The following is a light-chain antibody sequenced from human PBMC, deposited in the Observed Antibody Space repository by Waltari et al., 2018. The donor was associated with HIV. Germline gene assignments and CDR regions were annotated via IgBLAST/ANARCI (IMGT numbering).Light chain of an antibody. V-gene: IGKV4-1*01. CDR3: QQYYSTPLT. CDR2: WAS. J-gene: IGKJ4*01. Sequence: DIVMTQSPDSLAVSLGGRATIHCTSSQSVLYSSNNKNYLAWYQQKPGQPPKLLIYWASTRESGVPDRFSGSGSGTDFTLTISSLQAEDVAVYYCQQYYSTPLTFGGGTKVEIK. CDR1: QSVLYSSNNKNY.